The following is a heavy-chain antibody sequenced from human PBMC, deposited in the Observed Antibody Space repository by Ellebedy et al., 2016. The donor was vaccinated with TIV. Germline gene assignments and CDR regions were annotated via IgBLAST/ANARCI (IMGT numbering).Heavy chain of an antibody. D-gene: IGHD5-24*01. Sequence: ASVKVSCKASGYTFTGYYMHWVRQAPGQGLEWMGWINPNSGGTNYAQKFQGRVTITRDTSASTAYMELSSLRSEDTAVYYCARVEMATMGDYWGQGTLVTVSS. J-gene: IGHJ4*02. V-gene: IGHV1-2*02. CDR3: ARVEMATMGDY. CDR2: INPNSGGT. CDR1: GYTFTGYY.